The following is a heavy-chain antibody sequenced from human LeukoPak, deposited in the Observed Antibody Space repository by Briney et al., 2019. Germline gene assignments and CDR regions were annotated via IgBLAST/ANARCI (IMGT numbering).Heavy chain of an antibody. CDR3: ARHMYSSSWYRRHYYMDV. D-gene: IGHD6-13*01. CDR2: IYYSGST. V-gene: IGHV4-39*01. CDR1: GGSISSSSYY. J-gene: IGHJ6*03. Sequence: SETLSLTCTVSGGSISSSSYYWGWIRQPPGKGLEWIGSIYYSGSTYYNPSLKSRVTISVDTSKYQFSLKLSSVTAADTAVYYCARHMYSSSWYRRHYYMDVWGKGTTVTVSS.